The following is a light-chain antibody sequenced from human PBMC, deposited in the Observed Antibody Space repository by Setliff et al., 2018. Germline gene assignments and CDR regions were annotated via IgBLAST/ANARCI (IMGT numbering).Light chain of an antibody. Sequence: QSALTQPASVSGSPGQSITISCTGTSSDVGAYNYVSWYQQHPGKAPKLMIYDVSNRPSGVSNRFSGSKSGNTASLTISGLQTEDEADYYCNSYTRSTTYVLGNGTKVT. V-gene: IGLV2-14*01. CDR3: NSYTRSTTYV. CDR1: SSDVGAYNY. J-gene: IGLJ1*01. CDR2: DVS.